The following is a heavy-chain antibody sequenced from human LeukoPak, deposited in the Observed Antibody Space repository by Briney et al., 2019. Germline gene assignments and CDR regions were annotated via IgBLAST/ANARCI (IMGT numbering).Heavy chain of an antibody. D-gene: IGHD3-10*01. V-gene: IGHV1-3*03. CDR2: INAGNGNT. CDR1: GYTFTSYA. CDR3: ARNGRVRRVVKDLFEY. J-gene: IGHJ4*02. Sequence: ASVKVSCKASGYTFTSYAMHWVRQAPGQRLEWMGWINAGNGNTKYSQEFQGRVTITRDTSASTAYMELSSLRSEDMAVYYCARNGRVRRVVKDLFEYWGQGTLVAVSS.